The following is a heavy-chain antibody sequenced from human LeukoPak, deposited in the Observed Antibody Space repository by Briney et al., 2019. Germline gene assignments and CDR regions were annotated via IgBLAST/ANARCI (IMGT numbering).Heavy chain of an antibody. CDR2: VSYDGSEK. CDR3: ARAPTVLVGYCSSSSCQADY. V-gene: IGHV3-30*04. Sequence: GGSLRLSCAASGFTFNKFAFHWVRQAPGKGLDWIAAVSYDGSEKYYTDSVKGRFTISSDNAENSLYLQMNSLRVEDTAVYYCARAPTVLVGYCSSSSCQADYWGQGTLVTVSS. CDR1: GFTFNKFA. J-gene: IGHJ4*02. D-gene: IGHD2-2*01.